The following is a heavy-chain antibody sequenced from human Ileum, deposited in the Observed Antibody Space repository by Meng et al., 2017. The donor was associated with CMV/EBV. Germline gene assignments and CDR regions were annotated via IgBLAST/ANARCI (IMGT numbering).Heavy chain of an antibody. D-gene: IGHD3-3*02. Sequence: FTFSSYAMSWVRQAPGKGLEWVSAISGSGGSTYYADSVKGRFTISRDNSKNTLYLQMNSLRAEDTAVYYCAKPYWDFWSGYYTPPFDYWGQGTLVTVSS. CDR3: AKPYWDFWSGYYTPPFDY. CDR2: ISGSGGST. J-gene: IGHJ4*02. V-gene: IGHV3-23*01. CDR1: FTFSSYA.